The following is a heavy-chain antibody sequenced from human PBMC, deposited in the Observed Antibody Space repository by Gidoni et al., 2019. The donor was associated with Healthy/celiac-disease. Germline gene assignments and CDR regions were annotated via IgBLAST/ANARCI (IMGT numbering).Heavy chain of an antibody. D-gene: IGHD6-19*01. Sequence: QVQLQESGPGLVKPSETLSLTCTVSGGSISSYYWSWIRQPPGKGLEWIGYIYYSGSTNYNPSLKSRVTISVDTSKNQFSLKLSSVTAADTAVYYCARDLSSGWYGGWFDPWGQGTLVTVSS. V-gene: IGHV4-59*01. CDR3: ARDLSSGWYGGWFDP. J-gene: IGHJ5*02. CDR1: GGSISSYY. CDR2: IYYSGST.